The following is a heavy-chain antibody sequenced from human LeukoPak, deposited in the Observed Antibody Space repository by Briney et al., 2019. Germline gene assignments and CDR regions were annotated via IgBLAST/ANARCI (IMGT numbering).Heavy chain of an antibody. V-gene: IGHV3-23*01. CDR2: ISGSGGST. Sequence: PGGSLRLSCAASGFTFSSYAMSWVRQAPGKGLEWVSAISGSGGSTYYADSMKGRFTIPRDNSKNTLYLQMNSLRAEDTAVYYCAKDISPYSSSRAFDYWGQGTLVTVSS. D-gene: IGHD6-13*01. CDR1: GFTFSSYA. CDR3: AKDISPYSSSRAFDY. J-gene: IGHJ4*02.